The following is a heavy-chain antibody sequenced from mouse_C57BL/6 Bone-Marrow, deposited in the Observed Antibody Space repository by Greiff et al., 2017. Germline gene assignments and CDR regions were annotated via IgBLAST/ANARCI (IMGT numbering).Heavy chain of an antibody. Sequence: QVQLQQSGAELVRPGASVKLSCKASGYTFTDYYINWVKQRPGQGLEWIARIYPGSGNTYYNEKFKGKATLTAEKSSSTAYMQLSSLTSEDSAVYFCASRRFAYWGQGTLVTVSA. V-gene: IGHV1-76*01. CDR2: IYPGSGNT. J-gene: IGHJ3*01. CDR1: GYTFTDYY. CDR3: ASRRFAY.